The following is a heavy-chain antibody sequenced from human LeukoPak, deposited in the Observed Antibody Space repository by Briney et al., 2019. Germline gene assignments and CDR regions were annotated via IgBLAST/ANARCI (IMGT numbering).Heavy chain of an antibody. V-gene: IGHV5-51*01. CDR1: GYSFTTYW. D-gene: IGHD3-10*01. Sequence: RGESLKISCKASGYSFTTYWIGWVRQMPGKGLEWMGIIFPGDSDTRYNPSFQGQVTISADKSISTAYLQWSSLKASDTAMYYCTCATPYYYGSGSYYTDSWGQGTLVTVSS. CDR3: TCATPYYYGSGSYYTDS. J-gene: IGHJ4*02. CDR2: IFPGDSDT.